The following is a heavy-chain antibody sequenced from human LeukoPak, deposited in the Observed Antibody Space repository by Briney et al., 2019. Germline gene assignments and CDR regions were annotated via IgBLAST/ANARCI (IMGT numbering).Heavy chain of an antibody. CDR2: INHDGSST. J-gene: IGHJ4*02. CDR3: ARDLSVAVPYYFDY. Sequence: GGSMRLSCATSGFTFTTFWMHWVRQAPGKGLVWVSRINHDGSSTNYADSVKGRFTISRDNAKNTLYLQMNSLRAEDTAVYYCARDLSVAVPYYFDYWGQGTLVTVSS. D-gene: IGHD6-19*01. CDR1: GFTFTTFW. V-gene: IGHV3-74*01.